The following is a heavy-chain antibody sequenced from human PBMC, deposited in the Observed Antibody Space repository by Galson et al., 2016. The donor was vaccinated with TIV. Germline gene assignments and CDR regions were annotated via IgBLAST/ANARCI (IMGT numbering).Heavy chain of an antibody. CDR2: IDGDDDI. D-gene: IGHD4-17*01. Sequence: PALVKPTQTLTLTCTFSGFSLSDSGMCVTWIRQPPGKALEWLARIDGDDDIYYTYRTSLKTRLTISKDTSKNQVVLNMTSMNPVDTATYYCARMVYGDYPPRLYYDNWGQGILVTVSS. CDR3: ARMVYGDYPPRLYYDN. CDR1: GFSLSDSGMC. V-gene: IGHV2-70*11. J-gene: IGHJ4*02.